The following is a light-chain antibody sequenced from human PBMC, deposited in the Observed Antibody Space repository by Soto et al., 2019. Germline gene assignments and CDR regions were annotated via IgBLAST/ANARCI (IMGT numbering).Light chain of an antibody. CDR3: QAWDSSTAWV. V-gene: IGLV3-1*01. J-gene: IGLJ2*01. CDR2: QDS. CDR1: KLGDKY. Sequence: SSELTQPPSVSVSPGQTASITCSGDKLGDKYACWYQQEPGQSPVLVIYQDSKRPSGVPERFSGSNSGNTAPLTISGTQAMDEADYYCQAWDSSTAWVFGGGTKLTVL.